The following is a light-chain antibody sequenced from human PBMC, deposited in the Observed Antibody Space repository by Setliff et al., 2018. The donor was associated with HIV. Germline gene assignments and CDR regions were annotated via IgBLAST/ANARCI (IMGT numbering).Light chain of an antibody. CDR2: DVS. J-gene: IGLJ1*01. Sequence: QSALTQPASVSGSPGQSITISCTGTSNDVGGYNYVAWYQEHPGKAPKLMIYDVSNRPSGVSNRFSGSKSGSTASLTISGLLAEDESDYYCSSYTGSGTVVFGGGTKGTV. CDR3: SSYTGSGTVV. V-gene: IGLV2-14*03. CDR1: SNDVGGYNY.